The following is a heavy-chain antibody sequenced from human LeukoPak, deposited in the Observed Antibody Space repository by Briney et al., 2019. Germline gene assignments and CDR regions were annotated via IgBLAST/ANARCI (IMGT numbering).Heavy chain of an antibody. CDR3: ARVIVAADGEFDY. D-gene: IGHD6-13*01. CDR2: IYSGGST. CDR1: GFTFSSNY. Sequence: GGSLRLSCAASGFTFSSNYMNWVRQAPGKGLEWVSVIYSGGSTYYADSVKGRFTISRDNSKNTMYLQMNSLRAEDTAVYYCARVIVAADGEFDYWGQGTLVTVSS. J-gene: IGHJ4*02. V-gene: IGHV3-66*02.